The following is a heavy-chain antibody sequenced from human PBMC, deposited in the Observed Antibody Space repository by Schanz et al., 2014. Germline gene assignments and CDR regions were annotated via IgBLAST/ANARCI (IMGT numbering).Heavy chain of an antibody. V-gene: IGHV1-69*02. J-gene: IGHJ4*02. Sequence: QVHLVQSGAEVKKPGSSVKVSCKASGGTFSSFGINWVRQAPGQVLEWMGRIISILGIPNYAQKFQGRVTFTADKSSSTAYMDLSSLRPEDTAVYYCARSNYYDNSDYYNSFDYWGQGTLVTVSS. D-gene: IGHD3-22*01. CDR1: GGTFSSFG. CDR3: ARSNYYDNSDYYNSFDY. CDR2: IISILGIP.